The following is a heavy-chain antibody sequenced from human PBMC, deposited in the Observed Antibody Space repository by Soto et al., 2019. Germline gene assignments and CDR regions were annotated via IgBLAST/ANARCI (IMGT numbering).Heavy chain of an antibody. CDR1: GGSISSANW. CDR2: IYHSGTT. D-gene: IGHD3-16*01. V-gene: IGHV4-4*02. CDR3: ARHGGYYFDY. Sequence: QVQLQESGPGLVKPSGTLSLTCGVSGGSISSANWWTWVRQPPGRGLEWIGEIYHSGTTNYNPSLKSRVTMSVDSSKNQFSLKLRSVTAADTAVYYCARHGGYYFDYWGQGTLVTVSS. J-gene: IGHJ4*02.